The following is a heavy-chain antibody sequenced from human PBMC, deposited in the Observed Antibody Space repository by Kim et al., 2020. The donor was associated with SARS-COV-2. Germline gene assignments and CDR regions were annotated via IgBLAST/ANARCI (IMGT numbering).Heavy chain of an antibody. CDR3: AKNMLRGFNVRPGEMDV. Sequence: GGSLRLSCAASGFTFSSFALSWVRHAPGKGLEWVLGLIGNGAATYYTASVKGRFTISGDNPKNTLFLQMHSLRGADTGVYYCAKNMLRGFNVRPGEMDVWGPGTTDTVSS. J-gene: IGHJ6*02. V-gene: IGHV3-23*01. CDR1: GFTFSSFA. D-gene: IGHD3-10*01. CDR2: LIGNGAAT.